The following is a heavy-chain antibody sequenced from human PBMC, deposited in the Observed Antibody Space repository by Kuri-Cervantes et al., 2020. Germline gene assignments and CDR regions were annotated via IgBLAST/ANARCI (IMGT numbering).Heavy chain of an antibody. J-gene: IGHJ4*02. V-gene: IGHV3-30-3*01. D-gene: IGHD1-1*01. Sequence: GESLKISCAASGFTFSSYWMSWVRQAPGKGLEWVAVISYDGSNKYYADSVKGRFTISRDNSKNTLYLQMNSLRAEDTAVYYCASLGGYGFDYWGQGTLVTVSS. CDR1: GFTFSSYW. CDR3: ASLGGYGFDY. CDR2: ISYDGSNK.